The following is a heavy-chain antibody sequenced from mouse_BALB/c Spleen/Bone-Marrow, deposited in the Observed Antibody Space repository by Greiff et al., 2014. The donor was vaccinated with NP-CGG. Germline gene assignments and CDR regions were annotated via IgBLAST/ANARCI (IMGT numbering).Heavy chain of an antibody. Sequence: VHVKQSGPELVKPGASVKISCKASGYSFTDYYMHWVKQSHVKSLEWIGRINPYNGATSYNQNFKDKASLTVDKSSRTAYMELHSLTSEDSAVYYCASFGFAYWGQGTLVTASA. J-gene: IGHJ3*01. CDR3: ASFGFAY. V-gene: IGHV1-26*01. CDR2: INPYNGAT. CDR1: GYSFTDYY.